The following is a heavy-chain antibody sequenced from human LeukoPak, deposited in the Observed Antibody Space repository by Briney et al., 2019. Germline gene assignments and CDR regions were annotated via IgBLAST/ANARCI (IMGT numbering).Heavy chain of an antibody. J-gene: IGHJ4*02. D-gene: IGHD1-26*01. CDR3: ARFWGTSGSYHFDF. Sequence: SENLSLTCSVSGGSVSSGGYYWSWIRQPPGKGLEWIGYINESGYTYYNPSLKTRVTISVDRFKNQFSLKLSSVTAADTAVYYCARFWGTSGSYHFDFWGQGTLVTVSS. V-gene: IGHV4-61*08. CDR2: INESGYT. CDR1: GGSVSSGGYY.